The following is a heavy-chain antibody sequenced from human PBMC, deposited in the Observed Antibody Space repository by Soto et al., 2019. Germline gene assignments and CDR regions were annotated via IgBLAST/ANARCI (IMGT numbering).Heavy chain of an antibody. D-gene: IGHD5-12*01. V-gene: IGHV4-30-4*01. Sequence: SETLSLTCTVSGASISSGDYFWCWIRQSPGKGLEWIGYIYDSGSSYYNPSLKSRVTMSVDTSKNQFSLKLRSVTAADTAVYYCAREKGYISGPKNFDYWGQGTLVTV. CDR2: IYDSGSS. J-gene: IGHJ4*02. CDR3: AREKGYISGPKNFDY. CDR1: GASISSGDYF.